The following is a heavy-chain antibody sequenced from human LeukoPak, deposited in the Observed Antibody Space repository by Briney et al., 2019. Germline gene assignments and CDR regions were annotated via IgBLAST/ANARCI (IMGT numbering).Heavy chain of an antibody. Sequence: GGSLRLSCAASGFTFSSYGMSWVRQSPGKGLEWVSGISASGGSTYYADSVKGRFTISRDNSKNTLYLQMNSLRAEDTAVYYCAKRTDSDYGDCWGQGTLVTVSS. CDR2: ISASGGST. V-gene: IGHV3-23*01. D-gene: IGHD2/OR15-2a*01. CDR1: GFTFSSYG. J-gene: IGHJ4*02. CDR3: AKRTDSDYGDC.